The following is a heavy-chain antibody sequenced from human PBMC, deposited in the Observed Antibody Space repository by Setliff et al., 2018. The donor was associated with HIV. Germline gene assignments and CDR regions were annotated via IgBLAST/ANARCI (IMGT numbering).Heavy chain of an antibody. V-gene: IGHV3-33*08. D-gene: IGHD1-26*01. Sequence: TGGSLRLSCAASEFTFSSYAMHWVRQAAGKGLEWVAVIWYDGSIEYYIDSVKGRFTISRDNSESTLYLQMTNLRAEDTALYFCAKGAGPTTLAEPFDSWGQGTLVTVSS. CDR1: EFTFSSYA. J-gene: IGHJ4*02. CDR2: IWYDGSIE. CDR3: AKGAGPTTLAEPFDS.